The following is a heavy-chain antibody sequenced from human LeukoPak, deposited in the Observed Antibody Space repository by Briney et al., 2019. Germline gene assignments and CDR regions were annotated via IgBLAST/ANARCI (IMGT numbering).Heavy chain of an antibody. CDR3: ARDHYGYYFDY. Sequence: PGGSPRLSCAASGFTFSSYEMNWVRQAPGKGLEWVSSISSSSSYIYYADSVKGRFTISRDNAKNSLYLQMNSLRAEDTAVYYCARDHYGYYFDYWGQGTLVTVSS. D-gene: IGHD3-16*01. CDR1: GFTFSSYE. J-gene: IGHJ4*02. CDR2: ISSSSSYI. V-gene: IGHV3-21*01.